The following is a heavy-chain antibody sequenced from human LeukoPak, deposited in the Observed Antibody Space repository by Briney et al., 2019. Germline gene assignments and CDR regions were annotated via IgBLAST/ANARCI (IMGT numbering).Heavy chain of an antibody. D-gene: IGHD5-24*01. CDR1: GGSINSYQ. Sequence: SETLSLTCSVSGGSINSYQWSWIRQPPGKGLEWIGYIYYSGSTNYNPSLKSRVTISVDTSKNQFSLKLSSVTAADTAVYYCARGDGYNPNFWGQGTLVTVSS. CDR2: IYYSGST. J-gene: IGHJ4*02. CDR3: ARGDGYNPNF. V-gene: IGHV4-59*01.